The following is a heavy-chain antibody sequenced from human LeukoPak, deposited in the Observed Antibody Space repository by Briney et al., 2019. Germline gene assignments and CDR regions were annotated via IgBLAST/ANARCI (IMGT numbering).Heavy chain of an antibody. D-gene: IGHD6-6*01. Sequence: GGSLRLSCAASGFTFSSYEMNWVCQAPGKGLEWVSYISSSGSSMYYADSVKGRFTVSRDNANNSLYLQMNSLRAEDTAVYYCATTARTARSFDYWGQGTLVSVSS. CDR3: ATTARTARSFDY. J-gene: IGHJ4*02. CDR2: ISSSGSSM. CDR1: GFTFSSYE. V-gene: IGHV3-48*03.